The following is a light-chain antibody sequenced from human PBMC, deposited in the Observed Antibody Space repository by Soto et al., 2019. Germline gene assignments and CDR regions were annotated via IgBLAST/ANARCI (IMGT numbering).Light chain of an antibody. CDR2: DAY. Sequence: DIQMTQSPSTLSASVGDRVTITCRASQSISSWLAWYQQKPGKAPKVLISDAYSLESGVPSRFSGSGSGTEFTLTITSLQPDAFATYYCQQYSSYSTFGQWTKVEI. CDR3: QQYSSYST. J-gene: IGKJ1*01. V-gene: IGKV1-5*01. CDR1: QSISSW.